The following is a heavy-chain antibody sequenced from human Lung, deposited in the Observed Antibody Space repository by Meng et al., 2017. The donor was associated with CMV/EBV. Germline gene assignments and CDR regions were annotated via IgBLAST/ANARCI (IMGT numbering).Heavy chain of an antibody. Sequence: GHRADAGGRVVQTGRSLGLSCAVSGFMFSDYGMHWVRQAPGKAPEWVAFILTDGSDKFYRDSVKGRFTISRDPGKNTLYLQMDSLRPEDTAIYYCVRDGDSSNWPLDYWGQGTLVTVSS. V-gene: IGHV3-30*03. D-gene: IGHD6-13*01. CDR3: VRDGDSSNWPLDY. CDR1: GFMFSDYG. J-gene: IGHJ4*02. CDR2: ILTDGSDK.